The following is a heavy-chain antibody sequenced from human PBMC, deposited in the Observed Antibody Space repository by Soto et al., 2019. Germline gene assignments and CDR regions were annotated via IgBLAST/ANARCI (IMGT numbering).Heavy chain of an antibody. D-gene: IGHD2-2*01. V-gene: IGHV3-48*02. Sequence: GGSLRLSCAASGFSFSTYSMNWVRQAPGKGLEWVSYISSSSTTIYYADSVKGRFTISRDNAKNSLYLHMNSLRDEDTAMYYCAREDIIVKHAFDIWGQGTMVTVSS. J-gene: IGHJ3*02. CDR1: GFSFSTYS. CDR2: ISSSSTTI. CDR3: AREDIIVKHAFDI.